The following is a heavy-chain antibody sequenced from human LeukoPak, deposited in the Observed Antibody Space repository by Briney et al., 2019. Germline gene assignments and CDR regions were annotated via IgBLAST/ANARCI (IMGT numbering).Heavy chain of an antibody. CDR1: GFIVSSRY. J-gene: IGHJ4*02. V-gene: IGHV3-53*01. CDR2: IYITGNT. CDR3: ASGRNYFPIEY. D-gene: IGHD3-10*02. Sequence: GGSLTLSCAASGFIVSSRYMTWVRQTPGKGLEYISVIYITGNTFYADSVKGRFSLSRDNSVNTVFLHLSGLRAEDTGVYYCASGRNYFPIEYWGQGTPVTVAS.